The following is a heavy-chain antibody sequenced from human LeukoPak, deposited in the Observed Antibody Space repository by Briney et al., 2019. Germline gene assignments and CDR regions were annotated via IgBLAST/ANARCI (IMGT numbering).Heavy chain of an antibody. CDR3: ARVPPNYYPFDY. Sequence: TSETLSLTCTVSGGSLSSSNNYWGWTRQPPGKGLEWFGSISYSGGTSYNPSLRSRVTISVDTSKNQFSLKLNSVTAADTAVYYCARVPPNYYPFDYWGQGTLVTVSS. D-gene: IGHD4/OR15-4a*01. CDR2: ISYSGGT. J-gene: IGHJ4*02. CDR1: GGSLSSSNNY. V-gene: IGHV4-39*01.